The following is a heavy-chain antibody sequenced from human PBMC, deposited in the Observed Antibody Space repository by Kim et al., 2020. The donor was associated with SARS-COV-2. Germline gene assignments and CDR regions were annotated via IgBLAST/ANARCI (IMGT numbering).Heavy chain of an antibody. J-gene: IGHJ4*02. D-gene: IGHD3-3*01. CDR3: ARYADGEYYFDY. Sequence: KYYADAVKGRFTISRDNSKNTLYLQMNSLRAEDTAVYYCARYADGEYYFDYWGQGTLVTVSS. CDR2: K. V-gene: IGHV3-30*01.